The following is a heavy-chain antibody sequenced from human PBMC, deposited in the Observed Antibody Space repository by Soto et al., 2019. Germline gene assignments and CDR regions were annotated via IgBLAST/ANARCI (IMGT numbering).Heavy chain of an antibody. CDR1: GFTVSSRS. CDR2: IYNDGRV. J-gene: IGHJ4*02. V-gene: IGHV3-66*01. Sequence: EVQLVESGGGLVQPGGSLGLSCAASGFTVSSRSMSWVRQAPGKGLEWVSVIYNDGRVYCAESVKGSFSISRDDSKNTLHIQVSSLRVEDTAVYYCSLDSDMAYWGQGTLVTVSS. CDR3: SLDSDMAY.